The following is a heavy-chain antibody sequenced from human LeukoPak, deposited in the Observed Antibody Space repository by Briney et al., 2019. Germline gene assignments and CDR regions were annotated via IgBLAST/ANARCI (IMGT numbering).Heavy chain of an antibody. J-gene: IGHJ4*02. V-gene: IGHV3-66*01. CDR2: IYSGGST. Sequence: QTGGSLRLSCAASGFTVSSNYMSWVRQAPGKGLEWVSVIYSGGSTYYADSVKGRFTISRDNSKNTLYLQMNSLRAEDTAVYYCARGFSYGYLYFDYWAREPWSPSPQ. CDR1: GFTVSSNY. CDR3: ARGFSYGYLYFDY. D-gene: IGHD5-18*01.